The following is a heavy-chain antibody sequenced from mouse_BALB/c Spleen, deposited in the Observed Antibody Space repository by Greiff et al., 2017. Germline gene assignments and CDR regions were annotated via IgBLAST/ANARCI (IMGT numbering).Heavy chain of an antibody. Sequence: VQLQQSGAELMKPGASVKISCKATGYTFSSYWIEWVKQRPGHGLEWIGEILPGSGSTNYNEKFKGKATFTADTSSNTAYMQLSSLTSEDSAVYYCARFTTVVAPYYFDYWGQGTTLAVSS. J-gene: IGHJ2*01. D-gene: IGHD1-1*01. V-gene: IGHV1-9*01. CDR3: ARFTTVVAPYYFDY. CDR2: ILPGSGST. CDR1: GYTFSSYW.